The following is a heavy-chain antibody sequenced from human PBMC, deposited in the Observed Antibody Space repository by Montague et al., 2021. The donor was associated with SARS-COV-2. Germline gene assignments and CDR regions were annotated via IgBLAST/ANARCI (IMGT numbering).Heavy chain of an antibody. CDR3: AREGGRSDYLDY. CDR2: IYTSGYT. Sequence: SETLSLTCTVSGGSISSYYWNWIRQTPEKALEWLGNIYTSGYTKYSPSVKSRVTISLDTSRNEISLKLTSVTATDTAVYYCAREGGRSDYLDYWGQGILVTVSS. CDR1: GGSISSYY. J-gene: IGHJ4*02. V-gene: IGHV4-4*08. D-gene: IGHD3-10*01.